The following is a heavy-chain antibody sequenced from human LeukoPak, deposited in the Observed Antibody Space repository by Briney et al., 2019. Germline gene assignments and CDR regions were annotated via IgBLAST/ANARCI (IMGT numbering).Heavy chain of an antibody. CDR1: GGSISSSNYY. V-gene: IGHV4-39*07. CDR3: ARAVTTFYYYMDV. D-gene: IGHD2/OR15-2a*01. CDR2: IYYTGNT. J-gene: IGHJ6*03. Sequence: SETLSLTCSVSGGSISSSNYYWGWTRQPPGKGLEWIGSIYYTGNTYYNPSLKSRVTISVDTSKNQFSLKLSSVTAADTAVYYYARAVTTFYYYMDVWGKGTTVTVSS.